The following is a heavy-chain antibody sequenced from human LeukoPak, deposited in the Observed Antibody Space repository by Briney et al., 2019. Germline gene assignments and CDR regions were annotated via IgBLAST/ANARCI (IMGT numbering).Heavy chain of an antibody. V-gene: IGHV4-34*01. CDR3: ARAWYYYDSSGYYPFDY. J-gene: IGHJ4*02. CDR1: GGSFSGYY. CDR2: INHSGST. Sequence: PSETLSLTCAVNGGSFSGYYWSWIRQPPGKGLEWIGEINHSGSTNYNPSLKSRVTISVDTSKNQFSLKLSSVTAADTAVYYCARAWYYYDSSGYYPFDYWGQGTLVTVSS. D-gene: IGHD3-22*01.